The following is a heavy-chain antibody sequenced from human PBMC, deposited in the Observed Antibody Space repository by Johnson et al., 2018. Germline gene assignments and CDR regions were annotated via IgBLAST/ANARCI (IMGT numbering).Heavy chain of an antibody. CDR2: ISYDGSNK. CDR1: GFTFSSYA. D-gene: IGHD1-26*01. Sequence: QVQLGESGGGLVQPGRSLRLCCAASGFTFSSYAMHWVRQAPGKGLEWVAVISYDGSNKYYADSVKGRFTISRDNSKNTLYLQMNSLRAEDTAVYNCARDQGAYEGGMNLFQHWGQGTLVTVSS. V-gene: IGHV3-30-3*01. CDR3: ARDQGAYEGGMNLFQH. J-gene: IGHJ1*01.